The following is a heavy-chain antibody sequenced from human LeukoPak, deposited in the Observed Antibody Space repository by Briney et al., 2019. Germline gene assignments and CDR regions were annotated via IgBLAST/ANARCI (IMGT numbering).Heavy chain of an antibody. J-gene: IGHJ6*03. CDR1: GYSISSGYY. Sequence: SETLSLTCTVSGYSISSGYYWGWIRQPPGKGLEWIGSIYYSGSTHYNPSLKSRVTISVDTSKNQFSLKLSSVTAADTAVYYCARGYCSGGNCYSYYYYNYMDVWGKGTTVTVSS. D-gene: IGHD2-15*01. CDR3: ARGYCSGGNCYSYYYYNYMDV. CDR2: IYYSGST. V-gene: IGHV4-38-2*02.